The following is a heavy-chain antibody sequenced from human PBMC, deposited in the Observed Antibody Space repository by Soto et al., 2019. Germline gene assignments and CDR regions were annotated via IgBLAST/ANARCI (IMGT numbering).Heavy chain of an antibody. CDR1: GVSISSTSYN. D-gene: IGHD3-22*01. V-gene: IGHV4-39*07. Sequence: KPSETLSLTCNVSGVSISSTSYNWGWIRQPPGKGLEWIGSVSHSGRTYYNPSLKSRVTISVDTSKNQFSLKLSSVTAADTAVYYCARDLEFYYDSSGFAYYFDYWGQGTLVTVSS. CDR3: ARDLEFYYDSSGFAYYFDY. J-gene: IGHJ4*02. CDR2: VSHSGRT.